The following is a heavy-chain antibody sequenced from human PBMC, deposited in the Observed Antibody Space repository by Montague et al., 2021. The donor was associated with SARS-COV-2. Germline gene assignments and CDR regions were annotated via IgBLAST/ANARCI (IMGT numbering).Heavy chain of an antibody. CDR3: ARLRGDYGGTYDTFDI. CDR1: GGSISSRSYY. V-gene: IGHV4-39*01. J-gene: IGHJ3*02. D-gene: IGHD4-23*01. Sequence: SETLSLTCTVSGGSISSRSYYWGWIRQPPGKGLEWIGSIYYSGSTYYXXXLKRRVTISVDTSKNQFSLKLSSVTAADTAVYYCARLRGDYGGTYDTFDIWGQGTMVTVSS. CDR2: IYYSGST.